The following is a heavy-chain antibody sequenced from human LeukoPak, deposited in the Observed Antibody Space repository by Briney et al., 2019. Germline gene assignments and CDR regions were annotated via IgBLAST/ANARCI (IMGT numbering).Heavy chain of an antibody. CDR1: GFTFSDYY. CDR2: ISSSGSTI. CDR3: AKDVRVYCSSTSCSPYYFDY. J-gene: IGHJ4*02. V-gene: IGHV3-11*01. Sequence: TGGSLRLSCAASGFTFSDYYMSWIRQAPGKGLEWVSYISSSGSTIYYADSVKGRFTISRDNSKNTLYLQMNSLRAEDTAVYYCAKDVRVYCSSTSCSPYYFDYWGQGTLVTVSS. D-gene: IGHD2-2*01.